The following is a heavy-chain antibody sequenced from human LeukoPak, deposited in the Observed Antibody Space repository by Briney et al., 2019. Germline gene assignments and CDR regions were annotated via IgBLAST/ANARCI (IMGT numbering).Heavy chain of an antibody. V-gene: IGHV3-7*02. CDR3: ATKYSSGWSFDY. J-gene: IGHJ4*02. CDR2: INEDGSET. Sequence: GGSLRLSCAASGFTFTNYWMLWVRQAPGKGLEWVANINEDGSETSYVDSVKGRFTISRDNSKNTLYLQMNSLRAEDTAVYYCATKYSSGWSFDYWGQGTLVTVSS. D-gene: IGHD6-19*01. CDR1: GFTFTNYW.